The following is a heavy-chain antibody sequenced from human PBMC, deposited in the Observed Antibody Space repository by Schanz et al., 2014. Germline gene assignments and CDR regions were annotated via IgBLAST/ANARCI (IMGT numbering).Heavy chain of an antibody. CDR1: GYTFTSDS. V-gene: IGHV1-46*01. CDR3: ARVQDDILTGSEYYYGMDV. Sequence: QVQLVQSGAEVKKPGASVKVSCKASGYTFTSDSMHWVRQAPGQGLEWMGMINPSGGSTTYAQKFQGRVTMTRDTSTSTVYMELRSLRSDDTAVYYCARVQDDILTGSEYYYGMDVWGQGTTVTVSS. J-gene: IGHJ6*02. D-gene: IGHD3-9*01. CDR2: INPSGGST.